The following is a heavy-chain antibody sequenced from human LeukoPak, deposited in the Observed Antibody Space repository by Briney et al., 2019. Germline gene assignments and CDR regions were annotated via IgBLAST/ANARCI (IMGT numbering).Heavy chain of an antibody. CDR3: ARWGYYYDSSGPGTFDY. D-gene: IGHD3-22*01. V-gene: IGHV4-59*08. CDR2: IYYSGST. Sequence: MTSETLSHTCTVSGGSISSYYWSWIRQPPGKGLEWIGYIYYSGSTNYNPSLKSRVTISVDTSKNQFSLKLSSVTAADTAVYYCARWGYYYDSSGPGTFDYWGQGTLVTVSS. J-gene: IGHJ4*02. CDR1: GGSISSYY.